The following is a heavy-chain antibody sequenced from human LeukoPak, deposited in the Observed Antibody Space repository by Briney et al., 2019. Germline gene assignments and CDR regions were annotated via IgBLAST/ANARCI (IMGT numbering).Heavy chain of an antibody. CDR1: GFTFSSYS. D-gene: IGHD3-16*01. J-gene: IGHJ4*02. CDR2: ISSSSYI. CDR3: ARSPALMITFD. V-gene: IGHV3-21*01. Sequence: GGSLRLSCAASGFTFSSYSMNWVRQAPGKGLEWVSSISSSSYIYYADSVKGRFTISRDNAKNSLYLQMNSLRAEDTAVYYCARSPALMITFDWGQGTLVTVSS.